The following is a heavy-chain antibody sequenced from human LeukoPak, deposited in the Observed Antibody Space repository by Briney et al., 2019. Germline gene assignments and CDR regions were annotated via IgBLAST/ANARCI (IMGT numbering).Heavy chain of an antibody. Sequence: PSETLSLTXTVSGGSISSYYWSWIRQPPGKGLEWIGYIYYSGSTNYNPSLKSRVTISVDTSKNQFSLKLSSVTAADTAVYYCARGLTTYYDRSGDDYWGQRTLVTVSS. D-gene: IGHD3-22*01. CDR2: IYYSGST. V-gene: IGHV4-59*01. CDR1: GGSISSYY. J-gene: IGHJ4*02. CDR3: ARGLTTYYDRSGDDY.